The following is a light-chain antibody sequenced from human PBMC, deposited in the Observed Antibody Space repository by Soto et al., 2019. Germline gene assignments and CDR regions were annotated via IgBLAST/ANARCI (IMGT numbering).Light chain of an antibody. V-gene: IGLV2-23*01. CDR2: EGS. CDR1: SSDVGSYNL. J-gene: IGLJ2*01. CDR3: CSYGGSRAV. Sequence: QSALTQPASVSGSPGQSITISCTGTSSDVGSYNLVSWYQQHPGKAPKLMIYEGSKRPSGVSNRFSGSKSGNTASLTISGLQAEDEADYYCCSYGGSRAVFGGGTKLTVL.